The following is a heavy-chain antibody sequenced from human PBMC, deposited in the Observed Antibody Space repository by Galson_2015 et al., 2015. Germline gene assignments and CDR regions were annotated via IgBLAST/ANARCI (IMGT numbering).Heavy chain of an antibody. CDR3: ARDHGSGSYYTYGMDV. J-gene: IGHJ6*02. CDR1: GGSISSGVYY. V-gene: IGHV4-30-4*01. D-gene: IGHD3-10*01. Sequence: TLSLTCTVSGGSISSGVYYWSWLRQPPGKGLEWIGYIYFSGSTYYNPSLKSRVTISIDTSKNQFSLKLCSVTAADTAVYYCARDHGSGSYYTYGMDVWGQGTTVTVSS. CDR2: IYFSGST.